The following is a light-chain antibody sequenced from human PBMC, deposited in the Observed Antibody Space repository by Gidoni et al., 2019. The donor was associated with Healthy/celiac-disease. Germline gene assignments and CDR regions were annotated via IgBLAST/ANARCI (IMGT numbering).Light chain of an antibody. CDR2: GKN. CDR1: SLRSYY. CDR3: NSRDSSGNHYYV. Sequence: SSELTQDPPVSVALGQTVRITCQGDSLRSYYASWYQQKPGQAPVLVIYGKNNRPSGIPDRFSGSSSGNTASLTITGAQAEDEADYYCNSRDSSGNHYYVFGTGTKVTVL. J-gene: IGLJ1*01. V-gene: IGLV3-19*01.